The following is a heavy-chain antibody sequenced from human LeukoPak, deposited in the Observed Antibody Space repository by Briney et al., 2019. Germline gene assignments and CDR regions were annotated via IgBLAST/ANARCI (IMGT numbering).Heavy chain of an antibody. D-gene: IGHD3-22*01. CDR1: GYTFTGYY. J-gene: IGHJ5*02. V-gene: IGHV1-2*06. CDR2: INPNSGGT. Sequence: ASVKVSCKASGYTFTGYYMHWVRQAPGQGLEWMGRINPNSGGTNYAQKFQGRVTMTRDTSISTAYMELSRLRSDDTAVYYCARDRGVTMIVVADNWFDPWGQGTLVTVSS. CDR3: ARDRGVTMIVVADNWFDP.